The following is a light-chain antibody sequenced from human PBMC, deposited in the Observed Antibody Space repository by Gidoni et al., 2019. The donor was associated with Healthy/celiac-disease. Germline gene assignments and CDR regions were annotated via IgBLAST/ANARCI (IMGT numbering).Light chain of an antibody. CDR2: AAS. Sequence: DIQMTQSPSSLSASVGDRVTITCRASQSISSYLNWYQQKPGKDPKLLIYAASSLQSGVPSRFSGSGSGTDFTLTISSLQPEEFATYYCQQSDSTPSLTFGGGTKVEIK. CDR3: QQSDSTPSLT. V-gene: IGKV1-39*01. CDR1: QSISSY. J-gene: IGKJ4*01.